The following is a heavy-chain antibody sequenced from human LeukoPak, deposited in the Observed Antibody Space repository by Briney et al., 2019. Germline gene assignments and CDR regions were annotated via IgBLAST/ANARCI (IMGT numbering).Heavy chain of an antibody. Sequence: SVKVSCKASVGTFSSYAISWVRQAPGQGLEWMGGIIPIFGTANYAQKFQGRVTITADESTSTAYMELSSLRSEDTAVYYCASVGFHSYGYDYWGQGTLITVSS. CDR1: VGTFSSYA. CDR3: ASVGFHSYGYDY. J-gene: IGHJ4*02. CDR2: IIPIFGTA. D-gene: IGHD5-18*01. V-gene: IGHV1-69*13.